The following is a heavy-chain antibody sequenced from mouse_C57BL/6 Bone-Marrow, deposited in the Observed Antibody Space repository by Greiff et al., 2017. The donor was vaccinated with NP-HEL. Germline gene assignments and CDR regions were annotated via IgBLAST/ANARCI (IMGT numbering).Heavy chain of an antibody. V-gene: IGHV1-50*01. J-gene: IGHJ1*03. D-gene: IGHD1-1*01. CDR3: ARRAYYLGYFDV. CDR1: GYTFTSYW. Sequence: QVQLQQPGAELVKPGASVKLSCKASGYTFTSYWMQWVKQRPGQGLEWIGEIDPSDSYTNSNQKFKGKATLTVDTSSSTAYMQLSSLTSEDSAVYYCARRAYYLGYFDVWGTGTTVTVSS. CDR2: IDPSDSYT.